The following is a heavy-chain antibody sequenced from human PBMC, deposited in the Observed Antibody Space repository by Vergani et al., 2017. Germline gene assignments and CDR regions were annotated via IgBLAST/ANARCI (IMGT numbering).Heavy chain of an antibody. CDR3: ARQSAMIISQGHFDY. D-gene: IGHD5-18*01. V-gene: IGHV4-59*08. CDR1: GGSFNTYH. J-gene: IGHJ4*02. CDR2: VYQSGNT. Sequence: QVQLEESGPGLVKPSETLSLTCTVSGGSFNTYHWSWIRQSPGKGLEWIGSVYQSGNTFYNPSFKSRVTISVDTSNDQFSLRLASMAAADTAMYFCARQSAMIISQGHFDYWGQGVLVTVSS.